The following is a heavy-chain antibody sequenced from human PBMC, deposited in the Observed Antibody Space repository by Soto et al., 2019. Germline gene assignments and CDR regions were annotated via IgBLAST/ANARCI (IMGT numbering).Heavy chain of an antibody. Sequence: PSETLSLTCAVSGYSISSGYYWGWIRQPPGKGLEWIGSIYHSGSTYYNPSLKSRVTISVDTSKNQFSLRLTSVTAADTAVYFCARDAYPNWFDFWGQGTLVTVSS. CDR1: GYSISSGYY. D-gene: IGHD2-8*01. J-gene: IGHJ5*01. V-gene: IGHV4-38-2*02. CDR2: IYHSGST. CDR3: ARDAYPNWFDF.